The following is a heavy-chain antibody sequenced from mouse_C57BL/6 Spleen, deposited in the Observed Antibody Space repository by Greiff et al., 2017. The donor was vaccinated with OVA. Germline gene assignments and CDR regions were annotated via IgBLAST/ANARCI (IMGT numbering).Heavy chain of an antibody. V-gene: IGHV1-22*01. CDR2: INPNNGGT. CDR3: ARAYGSSYFDY. J-gene: IGHJ2*01. D-gene: IGHD1-1*01. CDR1: GYTFTDYN. Sequence: EVQLQQSGPELVKPGASVKMSCKASGYTFTDYNVHWVKQSHGKSLEWIGYINPNNGGTSYNQKFKGKATLTVNKSSSTAYMELRSLTSEDSAVYYCARAYGSSYFDYWGQGTTLTVSS.